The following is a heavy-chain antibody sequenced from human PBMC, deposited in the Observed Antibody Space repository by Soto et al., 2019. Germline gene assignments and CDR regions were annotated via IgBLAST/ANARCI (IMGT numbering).Heavy chain of an antibody. CDR1: GGSISHYY. CDR3: ARDHPHSYGVYYFDY. V-gene: IGHV4-59*01. CDR2: IYSSGST. J-gene: IGHJ4*02. D-gene: IGHD5-18*01. Sequence: PSETLSLTCTVSGGSISHYYWNWIRQSPGEGLEWIGYIYSSGSTHYNPSLQNRVTISIDTSKNQVSLKVNSVTAADTAVYYCARDHPHSYGVYYFDYWGQGTPVTVSS.